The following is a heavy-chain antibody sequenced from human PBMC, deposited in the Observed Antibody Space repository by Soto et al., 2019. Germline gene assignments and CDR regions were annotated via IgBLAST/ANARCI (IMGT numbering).Heavy chain of an antibody. Sequence: QIQLVQSGAEVKKPGASVKVSCKDSGYNFFDYGVNWVRQAPGQGLEWMGWVSPKSGNTDFARKVQGRFTRTADTSTITAYLEMRGLRSDDAAVYYCARGRTVSSIGRFLVWGQGTLVSVSS. D-gene: IGHD1-1*01. J-gene: IGHJ1*01. V-gene: IGHV1-18*01. CDR2: VSPKSGNT. CDR1: GYNFFDYG. CDR3: ARGRTVSSIGRFLV.